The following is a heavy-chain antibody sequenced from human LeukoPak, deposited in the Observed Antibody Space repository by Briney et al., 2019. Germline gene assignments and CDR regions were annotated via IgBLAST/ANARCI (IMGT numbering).Heavy chain of an antibody. D-gene: IGHD1-20*01. CDR1: GFTFSNYG. Sequence: PGGSLRLSCAASGFTFSNYGMHWVRQAPGKGLEWVAVIWYDGSNKYYADSVKGRFTISRDNSKNTLYLQMNSLRAEDTAVYYCAKESGHNWTYAAFDYYYYMDVWGKGTTVTVSS. J-gene: IGHJ6*03. CDR2: IWYDGSNK. V-gene: IGHV3-33*06. CDR3: AKESGHNWTYAAFDYYYYMDV.